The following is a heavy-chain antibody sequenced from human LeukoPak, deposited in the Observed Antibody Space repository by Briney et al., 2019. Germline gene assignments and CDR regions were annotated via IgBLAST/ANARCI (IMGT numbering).Heavy chain of an antibody. CDR2: INRSGST. V-gene: IGHV4-34*01. CDR1: SGSFSAYY. CDR3: ARQRGWAAGTTVNPYYFDY. J-gene: IGHJ4*02. Sequence: PSETLSLTCAVYSGSFSAYYWNWIRQPPGKGLEWIGEINRSGSTNYNPSLKSRVTISIDTSKNQFSLKLSPVTAADTAVYYCARQRGWAAGTTVNPYYFDYWGQGTLVTVSS. D-gene: IGHD4-11*01.